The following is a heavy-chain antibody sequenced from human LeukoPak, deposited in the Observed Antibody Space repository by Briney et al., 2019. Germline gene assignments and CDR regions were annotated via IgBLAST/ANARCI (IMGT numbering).Heavy chain of an antibody. D-gene: IGHD1-26*01. CDR2: INPNSGGT. CDR1: GYTFTGYY. CDR3: ARVGGWELLAADNWFDP. J-gene: IGHJ5*02. V-gene: IGHV1-2*02. Sequence: GASVKVSCKASGYTFTGYYMHWVRQAPGRGLEWMGWINPNSGGTNYAQKFQGRVTMTRDTSISTAYMELSRLRSDDTAVYYCARVGGWELLAADNWFDPWGQGTLVTVSS.